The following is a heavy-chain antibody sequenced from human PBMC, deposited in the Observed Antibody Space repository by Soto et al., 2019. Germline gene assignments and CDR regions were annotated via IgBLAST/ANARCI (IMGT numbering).Heavy chain of an antibody. CDR1: GYSFSTYW. CDR3: ARPNYYDSSGYPTYYFDY. CDR2: IYPGDSDT. Sequence: GESLKISCKASGYSFSTYWIGWVRQMPGKGLEWMGIIYPGDSDTRYSPSFQGQVTISADKSISTAYLQWSSLKASDTAMYYCARPNYYDSSGYPTYYFDYWGQGTLVTVSS. D-gene: IGHD3-22*01. J-gene: IGHJ4*02. V-gene: IGHV5-51*01.